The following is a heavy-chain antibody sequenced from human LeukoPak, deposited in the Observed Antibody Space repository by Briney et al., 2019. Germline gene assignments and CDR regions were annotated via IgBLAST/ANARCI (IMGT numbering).Heavy chain of an antibody. CDR3: ARVAAGRLDP. J-gene: IGHJ5*02. CDR1: GFTFSSYW. CDR2: INSDGSST. V-gene: IGHV3-74*01. Sequence: GGSVRLSCAASGFTFSSYWMHWVRQAPGKGLVWVSRINSDGSSTSYADSVKGRFTISRDNAKNTLYLQMNSLTAEDTAVYHCARVAAGRLDPWGQGTLVTVSS.